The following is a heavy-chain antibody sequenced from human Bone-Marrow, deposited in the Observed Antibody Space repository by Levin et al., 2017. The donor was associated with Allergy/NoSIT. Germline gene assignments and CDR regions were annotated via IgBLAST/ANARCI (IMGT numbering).Heavy chain of an antibody. CDR3: ARESHDYGRYFDS. CDR1: GGTFSSYV. V-gene: IGHV1-69*13. J-gene: IGHJ4*02. D-gene: IGHD4-17*01. CDR2: IIPVFGSA. Sequence: SVKVSCKVSGGTFSSYVISWVRQAPGQGLEWMGGIIPVFGSATYAQKFQGRVTITADESTTTGYMELSSLRSDDTAVYYCARESHDYGRYFDSWGQGTLVTVSS.